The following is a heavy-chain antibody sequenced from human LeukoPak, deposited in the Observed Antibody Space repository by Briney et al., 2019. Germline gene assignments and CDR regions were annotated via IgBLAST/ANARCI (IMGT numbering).Heavy chain of an antibody. D-gene: IGHD2-15*01. CDR3: ARGYCSGGDCYEFDY. CDR2: LNPKSGGT. CDR1: GYTFIGYH. J-gene: IGHJ4*02. V-gene: IGHV1-2*02. Sequence: SVEASCKASGYTFIGYHLHWVRQAPGQRLEWIGWLNPKSGGTNYAQNFSGRVTMTRDSSISTAYIELSRLRSDDTAIYYCARGYCSGGDCYEFDYWGQGTLVTVSS.